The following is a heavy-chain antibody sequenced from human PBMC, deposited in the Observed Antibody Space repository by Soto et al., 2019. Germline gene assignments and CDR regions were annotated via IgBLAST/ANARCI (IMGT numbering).Heavy chain of an antibody. J-gene: IGHJ6*02. D-gene: IGHD6-19*01. CDR1: GFTFSSYA. V-gene: IGHV3-23*01. CDR3: ARDLCSSGCYYYYGMDV. Sequence: GGSLRLSCAASGFTFSSYAMSWVRQAPGKGLEWVSAISGSGGSTYYADSVKGRFTISRDNSKNTLYLQMNSLRAEDTAVYYCARDLCSSGCYYYYGMDVWGQGTTVTVSS. CDR2: ISGSGGST.